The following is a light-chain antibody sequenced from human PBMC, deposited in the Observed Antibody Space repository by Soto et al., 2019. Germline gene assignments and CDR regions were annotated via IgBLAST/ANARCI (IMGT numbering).Light chain of an antibody. CDR2: DVN. J-gene: IGLJ1*01. CDR1: SSDVGGYIF. V-gene: IGLV2-8*01. Sequence: QSALTQPPSASGSPGQSVTISCTGTSSDVGGYIFVSWYQQHPGKAPKLMIYDVNKRPSGVPDRFSGSKSGNTASLTVSRLQAEDEADYYCVSFAGGTYVFGTGTKVTVL. CDR3: VSFAGGTYV.